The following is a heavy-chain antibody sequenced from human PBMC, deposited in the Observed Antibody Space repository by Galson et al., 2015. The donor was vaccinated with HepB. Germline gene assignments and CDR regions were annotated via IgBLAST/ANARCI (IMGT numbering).Heavy chain of an antibody. CDR2: IIPIFGTA. D-gene: IGHD3-3*01. J-gene: IGHJ6*02. CDR1: GGTFSSYA. V-gene: IGHV1-69*13. CDR3: ASSVTIFDSYYYGMDV. Sequence: SVKVSCKASGGTFSSYAISWVRQAPGQGLEWMGGIIPIFGTANYAQKFQGRATITADESTSTAYMELSSLRSEDTAVYYCASSVTIFDSYYYGMDVWGQGTTVTVSS.